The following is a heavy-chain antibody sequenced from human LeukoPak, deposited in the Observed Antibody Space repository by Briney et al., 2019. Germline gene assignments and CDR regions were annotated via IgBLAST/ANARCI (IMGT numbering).Heavy chain of an antibody. J-gene: IGHJ4*02. CDR1: GYTLSNYD. V-gene: IGHV1-18*01. CDR2: ISAYNGNT. D-gene: IGHD3-22*01. Sequence: ASVKVSCKASGYTLSNYDISWVRQAPGQGLEWMGWISAYNGNTNYAQKLQGRVTMTTDTSTSTAYMELRSLRSDDTAVYYCARAGTGYYYDSSGGFDYWGQGTLVTVSS. CDR3: ARAGTGYYYDSSGGFDY.